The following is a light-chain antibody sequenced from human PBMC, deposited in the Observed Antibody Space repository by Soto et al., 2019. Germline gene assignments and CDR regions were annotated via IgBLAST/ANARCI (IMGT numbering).Light chain of an antibody. CDR3: LQYNKWPSWT. CDR2: DVS. V-gene: IGKV3-15*01. J-gene: IGKJ1*01. CDR1: QSVSSK. Sequence: EIAMTQSPATPSVSPGERATPSCRPSQSVSSKLGWYQQKPGQAPRLLIYDVSNRATGFSARFSGSGSGTEFTLTISSLQSEDFAVYYCLQYNKWPSWTFGQGTKVDIK.